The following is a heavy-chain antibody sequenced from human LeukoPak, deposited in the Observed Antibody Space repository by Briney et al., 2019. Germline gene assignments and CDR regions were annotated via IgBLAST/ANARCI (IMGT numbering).Heavy chain of an antibody. Sequence: ASVKVSCKASGYTFTSYGISWVRQAPGQGLEWMGWISAYNGDTNYAQKLQGRVTMTTDTSTSTAYMELRSLRSEDTAVYYCARDGTTYYYDSSGYVALTPLDYWGQGTLVTVSS. J-gene: IGHJ4*02. CDR3: ARDGTTYYYDSSGYVALTPLDY. CDR1: GYTFTSYG. CDR2: ISAYNGDT. V-gene: IGHV1-18*01. D-gene: IGHD3-22*01.